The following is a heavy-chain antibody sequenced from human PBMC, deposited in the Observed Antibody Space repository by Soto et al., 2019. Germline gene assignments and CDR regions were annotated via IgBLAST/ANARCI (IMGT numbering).Heavy chain of an antibody. CDR2: LYNSGTT. D-gene: IGHD3-10*02. V-gene: IGHV4-31*03. Sequence: SETLSLTCSFSGGSISSGGYYWSWIRQHPGKGLEWIGYLYNSGTTYYNPSLKSRITISIDTSKNQFSLKVNSVTAADTAVYYCARGSGKMFDRYYFGMDVWGQGTTVTVSS. J-gene: IGHJ6*02. CDR3: ARGSGKMFDRYYFGMDV. CDR1: GGSISSGGYY.